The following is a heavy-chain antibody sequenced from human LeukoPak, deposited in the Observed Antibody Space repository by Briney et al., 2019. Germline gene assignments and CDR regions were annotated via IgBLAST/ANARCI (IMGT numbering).Heavy chain of an antibody. D-gene: IGHD3-22*01. CDR3: ARDRMRVIPSYYYYYYMDV. CDR2: IIPIFGTA. J-gene: IGHJ6*03. Sequence: ASVKVSCKASGGTFSSYAISWVRQAPGQGLEWMGGIIPIFGTANYAQKFQGRVTITADKSTSTAYMELSSLRSEDTAVYYCARDRMRVIPSYYYYYYMDVWGKGTTVTVSS. CDR1: GGTFSSYA. V-gene: IGHV1-69*06.